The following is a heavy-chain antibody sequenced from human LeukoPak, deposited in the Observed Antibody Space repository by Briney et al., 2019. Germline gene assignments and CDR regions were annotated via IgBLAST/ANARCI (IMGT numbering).Heavy chain of an antibody. Sequence: SQTLSLTCTVSGGSISSGSYYWSWIRQPAGKGLEWIGRIYTSGSTNYNPSLKSRVTMSVDTSKNQFSLKLSSVTAADTAVYYCARQARVVYDYVWGPTLYYFDYWGQGTLVTVSS. V-gene: IGHV4-61*02. CDR3: ARQARVVYDYVWGPTLYYFDY. J-gene: IGHJ4*02. D-gene: IGHD3-16*01. CDR1: GGSISSGSYY. CDR2: IYTSGST.